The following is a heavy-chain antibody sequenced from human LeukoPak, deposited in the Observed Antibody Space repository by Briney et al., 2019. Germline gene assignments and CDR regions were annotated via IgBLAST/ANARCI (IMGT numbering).Heavy chain of an antibody. D-gene: IGHD6-13*01. CDR3: ARDRSIAAAGKAD. CDR1: GGSISSSSYY. V-gene: IGHV4-39*07. J-gene: IGHJ4*02. Sequence: SETLSLTCTVSGGSISSSSYYWGWIRQPPGKGLEWIGSIYYSGSTYYNPSLKSRVTISVDTSKNQFSLKLSSVTAADTAVYYCARDRSIAAAGKADWGQGTLVTVSS. CDR2: IYYSGST.